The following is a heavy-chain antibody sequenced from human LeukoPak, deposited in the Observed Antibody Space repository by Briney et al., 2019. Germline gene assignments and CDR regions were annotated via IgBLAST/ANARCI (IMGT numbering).Heavy chain of an antibody. CDR3: ARDEPDYYDSSGYFNC. CDR2: ISTYNGNT. V-gene: IGHV1-18*01. D-gene: IGHD3-22*01. CDR1: GYTFTKYG. Sequence: ASVKVSCKASGYTFTKYGITWVRQAPGQGLEWMGWISTYNGNTNYAQKLQGRVTMTTDTSTSTAYMELRSLRSEDTAVYYCARDEPDYYDSSGYFNCWGQGTLVTVSS. J-gene: IGHJ4*02.